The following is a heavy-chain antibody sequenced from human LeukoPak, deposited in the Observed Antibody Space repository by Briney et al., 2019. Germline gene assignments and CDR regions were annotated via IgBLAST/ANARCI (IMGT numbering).Heavy chain of an antibody. CDR3: ARAGIGRLDYYYYGMDV. D-gene: IGHD6-13*01. CDR1: GFTFSSYG. CDR2: IWYDGSNK. V-gene: IGHV3-33*01. Sequence: GGSLRLSCAASGFTFSSYGMHWVRQAPGKGLEWVAVIWYDGSNKYYADSVKGRFTISRDNSKNTLYLQMNSLRAEDTAVYYCARAGIGRLDYYYYGMDVWGQGTTVTVSS. J-gene: IGHJ6*02.